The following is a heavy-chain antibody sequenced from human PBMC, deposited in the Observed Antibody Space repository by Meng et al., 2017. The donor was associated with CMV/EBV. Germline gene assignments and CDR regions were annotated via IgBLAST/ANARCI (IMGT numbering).Heavy chain of an antibody. V-gene: IGHV3-48*03. D-gene: IGHD6-13*01. CDR3: ARADGVYSSSWYWFDP. CDR1: GFTFSSYA. Sequence: GESLKISCAASGFTFSSYAMHWVRQAPGKGLEWVSYISSSGSTIYYADSVKGRFTISRDNAKNSLYLQMNSLRAEDTAVYYCARADGVYSSSWYWFDPWGQGTLVTVSS. CDR2: ISSSGSTI. J-gene: IGHJ5*02.